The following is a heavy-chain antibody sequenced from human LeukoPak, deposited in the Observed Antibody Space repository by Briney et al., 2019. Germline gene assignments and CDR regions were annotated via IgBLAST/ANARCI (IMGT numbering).Heavy chain of an antibody. CDR1: GFTFSSYA. CDR2: VSSNGGST. J-gene: IGHJ5*02. Sequence: GGSLRLSCAASGFTFSSYAMHWVRQAPGKGLEYVSAVSSNGGSTYYANSVKGRFTISRDNSKNTLYLQMGSLRAEDMAVYYCARAPYGDYDSSWFDPWGQGTLVTVSS. CDR3: ARAPYGDYDSSWFDP. D-gene: IGHD4-17*01. V-gene: IGHV3-64*01.